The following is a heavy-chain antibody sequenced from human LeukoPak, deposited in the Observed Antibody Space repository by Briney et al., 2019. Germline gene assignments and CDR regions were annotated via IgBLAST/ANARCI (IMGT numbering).Heavy chain of an antibody. D-gene: IGHD3-10*01. CDR3: ARDWGSFDY. CDR1: GGSFSGYY. J-gene: IGHJ4*02. V-gene: IGHV4-34*01. Sequence: SETLSLTCAVYGGSFSGYYWSWIRQPPGKGLEWIGEINHSGSTNYNPSLKSRVTISVDTSKNQFSLKLSSVTAADTAVYYRARDWGSFDYWGQGTLVTVSS. CDR2: INHSGST.